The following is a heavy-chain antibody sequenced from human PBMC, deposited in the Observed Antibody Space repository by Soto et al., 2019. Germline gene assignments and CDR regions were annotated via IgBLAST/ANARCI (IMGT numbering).Heavy chain of an antibody. CDR3: ARGRGGGDYGRWFDP. D-gene: IGHD4-17*01. Sequence: QVQLQQWGAGLLKPSETLSLTCAVYGGSFSGYYWSWIHQPPGKGLEWIGEINHSGSTNYNPSLKSRVTISVDTSKNQFSLKLSSVTAADTAVYYCARGRGGGDYGRWFDPWGQGTLVTVSS. CDR2: INHSGST. V-gene: IGHV4-34*01. J-gene: IGHJ5*02. CDR1: GGSFSGYY.